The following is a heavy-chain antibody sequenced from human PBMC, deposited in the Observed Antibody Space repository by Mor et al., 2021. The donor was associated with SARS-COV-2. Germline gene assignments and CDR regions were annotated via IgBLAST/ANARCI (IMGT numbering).Heavy chain of an antibody. CDR3: ARVNWYDYVWGSYRFDY. Sequence: DGLEWIGEINHSGSTNYNPSLKSRVTISVDTSKNQFSLKLSSVTAADTAVYYCARVNWYDYVWGSYRFDYWGQGTLV. CDR2: INHSGST. J-gene: IGHJ4*02. V-gene: IGHV4-34*01. D-gene: IGHD3-16*02.